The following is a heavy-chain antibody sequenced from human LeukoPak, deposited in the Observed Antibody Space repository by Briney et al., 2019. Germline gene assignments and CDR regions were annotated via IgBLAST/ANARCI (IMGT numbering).Heavy chain of an antibody. Sequence: TGGSLRLSCAASGFSFSSYAMSWVRQAPGKGLEYVSAISSNGGSTYYANSVKGRFTISRDNSKNTLYLQMGSLRAEDMAVYYCARDQGVLVGATAVDIRGQGTMVTVSS. D-gene: IGHD1-26*01. CDR3: ARDQGVLVGATAVDI. CDR1: GFSFSSYA. CDR2: ISSNGGST. J-gene: IGHJ3*02. V-gene: IGHV3-64*01.